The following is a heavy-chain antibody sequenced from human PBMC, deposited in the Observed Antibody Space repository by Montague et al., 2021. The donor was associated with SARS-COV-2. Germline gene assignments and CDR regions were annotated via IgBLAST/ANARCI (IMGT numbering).Heavy chain of an antibody. D-gene: IGHD3-9*01. J-gene: IGHJ6*02. V-gene: IGHV4-61*01. Sequence: SKTLSLTCTVSGGSVSSGSYYWSWIRQPPGKGLEWIGYIYYSGSTNYNPSLKSRVTISVDTSKNQFSLKLSSVTAADTAVYYCATSLSGEYYDILTGYYSGYYYGMDVWGQGTTVTVSS. CDR1: GGSVSSGSYY. CDR3: ATSLSGEYYDILTGYYSGYYYGMDV. CDR2: IYYSGST.